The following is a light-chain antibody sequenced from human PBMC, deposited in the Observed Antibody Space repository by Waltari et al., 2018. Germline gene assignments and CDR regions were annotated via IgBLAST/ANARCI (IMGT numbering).Light chain of an antibody. CDR3: QQYNSHSTWT. Sequence: DIQMTQSPSTLSASVGDRVTITCRASQSVSSGFAWYQQKPGRAPKLLIYEASSLEGGVPSRFSGSGSGTEFTLTISSLQPDDFATYYCQQYNSHSTWTFGQGTKVEIK. CDR2: EAS. CDR1: QSVSSG. J-gene: IGKJ1*01. V-gene: IGKV1-5*01.